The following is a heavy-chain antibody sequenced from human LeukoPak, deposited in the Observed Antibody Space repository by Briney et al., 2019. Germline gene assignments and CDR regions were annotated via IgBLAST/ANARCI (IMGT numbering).Heavy chain of an antibody. Sequence: SETLSLTCTVSGGSISGYFWSWIRQPAGKGLEWIGRIYATGTTNYNPSLKSRVTMSVDTSKNQFSLNLTSVTAADTAVYYCAREGGGSNRCLDWGQGALVTVSS. CDR3: AREGGGSNRCLD. D-gene: IGHD3-16*02. CDR1: GGSISGYF. CDR2: IYATGTT. J-gene: IGHJ1*01. V-gene: IGHV4-4*07.